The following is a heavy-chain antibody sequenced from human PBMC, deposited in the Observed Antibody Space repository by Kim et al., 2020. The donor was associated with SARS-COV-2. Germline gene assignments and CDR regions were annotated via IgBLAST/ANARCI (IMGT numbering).Heavy chain of an antibody. Sequence: SETLSLTCTVSGGSISSGVYYWSWIRQHPGKGLEWIGYIYYSGRTYYNPSLKRRVTITVDTSKTQFFLKLSPVTAADTAVYYCARSSLAVAGMGWLDPWGQGTLVTVSS. CDR1: GGSISSGVYY. CDR2: IYYSGRT. CDR3: ARSSLAVAGMGWLDP. J-gene: IGHJ5*02. V-gene: IGHV4-31*03. D-gene: IGHD6-19*01.